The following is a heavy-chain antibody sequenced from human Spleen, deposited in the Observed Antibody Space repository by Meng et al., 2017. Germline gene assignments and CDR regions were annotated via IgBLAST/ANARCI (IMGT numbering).Heavy chain of an antibody. J-gene: IGHJ4*02. CDR2: IDPKSGDT. CDR3: ARDEDISAAGKLFGDY. CDR1: GYHFHDYW. D-gene: IGHD6-13*01. V-gene: IGHV1-2*06. Sequence: HVQLLQSGTEMKKPVASMKVACKPSGYHFHDYWLHWVRRAPGQGLEWMGRIDPKSGDTHYAQRFQGRVTMTGDTSISTAYMELSGLRSDDTAMYYCARDEDISAAGKLFGDYWGQGTLVTVSS.